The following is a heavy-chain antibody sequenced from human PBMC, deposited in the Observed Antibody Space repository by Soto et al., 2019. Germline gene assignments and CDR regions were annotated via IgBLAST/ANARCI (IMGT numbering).Heavy chain of an antibody. CDR3: ARQFRNTDITMIAEW. J-gene: IGHJ4*02. D-gene: IGHD3-22*01. CDR1: GGSISSSSYY. V-gene: IGHV4-39*01. CDR2: IYYSGST. Sequence: PSETLSLTCTVSGGSISSSSYYWGWIRQPPGKGLEWIGSIYYSGSTYYNPSLKSRITISVDTSKNQFSLKLSSVTAADTAVYYCARQFRNTDITMIAEWWGQGTLVTVSS.